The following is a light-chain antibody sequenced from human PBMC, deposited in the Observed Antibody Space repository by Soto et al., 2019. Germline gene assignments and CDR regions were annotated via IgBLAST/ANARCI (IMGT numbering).Light chain of an antibody. Sequence: QSALTQPPSASGTPGQRVTNSCSGSSSNIGSNTVNWYQQLPGTAPKLLIYSNNQRPSGVPDRFSGSKSGTSASLAISGLQSEDEADYYCAAWDDSLNGVVFGGGTKVTVL. J-gene: IGLJ2*01. CDR3: AAWDDSLNGVV. CDR1: SSNIGSNT. CDR2: SNN. V-gene: IGLV1-44*01.